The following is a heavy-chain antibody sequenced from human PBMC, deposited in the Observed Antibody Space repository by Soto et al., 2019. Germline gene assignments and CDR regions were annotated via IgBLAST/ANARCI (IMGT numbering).Heavy chain of an antibody. J-gene: IGHJ4*02. CDR2: IYPGDSET. CDR3: ARLVGAYDSYFDH. D-gene: IGHD5-12*01. Sequence: GESLKISCKGSEYSFSTYWIAWVRQMPGKGLEWMGIIYPGDSETRYSPSFRGQVTFSVDMSISTAYLQWSSLKTSDIAIYYCARLVGAYDSYFDHWGQGTRVTVSS. CDR1: EYSFSTYW. V-gene: IGHV5-51*01.